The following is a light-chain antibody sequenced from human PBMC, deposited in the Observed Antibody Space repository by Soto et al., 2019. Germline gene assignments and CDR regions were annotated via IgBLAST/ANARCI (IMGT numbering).Light chain of an antibody. V-gene: IGKV3-15*01. CDR1: QSVSSN. J-gene: IGKJ5*01. CDR3: QQYNNWPLT. CDR2: GAS. Sequence: EIVMTPSPATLSVSPGERATLSCRASQSVSSNLAWYQQKPGQAPRLLIYGASSRATGIPVRFGGSGSGTEFTLTISSLQSEDFAVYYCQQYNNWPLTFGQGTRLEIK.